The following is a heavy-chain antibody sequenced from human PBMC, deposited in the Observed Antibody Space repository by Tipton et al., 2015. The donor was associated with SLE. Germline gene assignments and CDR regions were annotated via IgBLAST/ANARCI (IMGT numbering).Heavy chain of an antibody. J-gene: IGHJ4*02. CDR1: GGSISSYY. D-gene: IGHD3-3*01. CDR3: ARGRGRITIFGVVAYDS. Sequence: TLSLTCTVSGGSISSYYWSWIRQPPGKGLEWVGYVYYTGSTNYNPSLKGRVTISIDTSKNQFSLKLSSVTAADTAVHYCARGRGRITIFGVVAYDSWGQGTLVTVSS. V-gene: IGHV4-59*12. CDR2: VYYTGST.